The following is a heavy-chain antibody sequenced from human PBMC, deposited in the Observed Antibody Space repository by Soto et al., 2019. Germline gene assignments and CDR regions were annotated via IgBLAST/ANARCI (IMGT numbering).Heavy chain of an antibody. CDR3: ATDPGSGSYYFDY. D-gene: IGHD1-26*01. CDR2: FDPEDGET. V-gene: IGHV1-24*01. CDR1: GGTFSSYA. J-gene: IGHJ4*02. Sequence: ASVKVSCKASGGTFSSYAISWVRQAPGKGLEWMGGFDPEDGETIYAQKFQGRVTMTEDTSTDTAYMELSSLRSEDTAVYYCATDPGSGSYYFDYWGQGTLVTVSS.